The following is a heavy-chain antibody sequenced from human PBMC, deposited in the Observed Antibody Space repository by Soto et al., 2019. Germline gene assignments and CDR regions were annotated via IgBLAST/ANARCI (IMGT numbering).Heavy chain of an antibody. CDR1: GFTFSSYA. D-gene: IGHD3-22*01. Sequence: GGSLRLSCAASGFTFSSYAMHWVRQAPGKGLEWVAVISYDGSNKYYADSVKGRFTISRDNSKNTLYLQMNSLRAEDTAVYYCARAPEHYYDSSGYYARPHFDYWGQGTLVTVSS. J-gene: IGHJ4*02. CDR2: ISYDGSNK. V-gene: IGHV3-30-3*01. CDR3: ARAPEHYYDSSGYYARPHFDY.